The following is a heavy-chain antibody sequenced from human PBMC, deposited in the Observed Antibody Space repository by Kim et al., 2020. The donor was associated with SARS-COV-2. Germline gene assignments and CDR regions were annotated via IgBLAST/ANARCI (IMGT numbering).Heavy chain of an antibody. D-gene: IGHD1-26*01. V-gene: IGHV3-23*01. J-gene: IGHJ4*02. CDR1: GFSFSTFE. CDR3: AKGSLFDW. Sequence: GGSLRLSCAASGFSFSTFEMSWGRQAPGKGLEWVSTISPNGAQTHYADSVKGRFTISRDNSQNTLYLQMNSLRVDDTATYFCAKGSLFDWWGQGTLVTVSS. CDR2: ISPNGAQT.